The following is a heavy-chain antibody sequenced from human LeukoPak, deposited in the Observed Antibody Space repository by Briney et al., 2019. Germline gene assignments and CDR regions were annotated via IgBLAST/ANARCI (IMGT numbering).Heavy chain of an antibody. CDR2: IKPDGSEK. V-gene: IGHV3-7*01. Sequence: GGSLRLSCAASGFTFSTYYMTRVRQAPGRGLEWVAVIKPDGSEKYYVDSVMGRFTISRDNAKNSLYLQMNTLRDEDTALYYCTRGLYSSSPWGQGTLVTVSS. J-gene: IGHJ5*02. D-gene: IGHD6-13*01. CDR3: TRGLYSSSP. CDR1: GFTFSTYY.